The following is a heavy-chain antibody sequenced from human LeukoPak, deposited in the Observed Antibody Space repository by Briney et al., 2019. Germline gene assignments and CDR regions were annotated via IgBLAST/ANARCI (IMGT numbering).Heavy chain of an antibody. D-gene: IGHD6-13*01. CDR2: IIPIFGTA. J-gene: IGHJ5*02. Sequence: VKVSCKASGGTFSSYAISWVRQAPGQGLEWMGGIIPIFGTANYAQKFQGRVTITADESTSTAYMELSSLRSEDTAVYYCARAGAAGLGNWFDPWGQGTLVTVSS. CDR1: GGTFSSYA. CDR3: ARAGAAGLGNWFDP. V-gene: IGHV1-69*01.